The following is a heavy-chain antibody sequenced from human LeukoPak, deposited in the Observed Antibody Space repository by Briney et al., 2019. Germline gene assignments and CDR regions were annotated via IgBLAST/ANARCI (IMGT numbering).Heavy chain of an antibody. J-gene: IGHJ4*02. CDR2: IKPDNVAT. V-gene: IGHV1-2*02. CDR3: ARDHDYGPDY. CDR1: GFTFSNHY. Sequence: ASVKVSCKTSGFTFSNHYVHWLRQAPPPGLEWMGWIKPDNVATNYSKKFQGRFTMSRDMSISTVYMELSSLTSDDTAMYWCARDHDYGPDYWGQGTLVTVSA. D-gene: IGHD4/OR15-4a*01.